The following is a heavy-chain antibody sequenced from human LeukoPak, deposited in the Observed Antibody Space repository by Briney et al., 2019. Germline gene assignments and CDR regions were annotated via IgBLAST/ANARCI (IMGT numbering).Heavy chain of an antibody. CDR2: ISWNSGSI. J-gene: IGHJ5*02. CDR3: AKDRGIAARGWFDP. V-gene: IGHV3-9*01. CDR1: GFTFDDYA. D-gene: IGHD6-6*01. Sequence: QAGRSLRLSCAASGFTFDDYAMHWVRHAPGKGLEWVSGISWNSGSIGYADSVKGRFTISRDNAKNSLYLQMNSLRAEDTALYYCAKDRGIAARGWFDPWGQGTLVTVSS.